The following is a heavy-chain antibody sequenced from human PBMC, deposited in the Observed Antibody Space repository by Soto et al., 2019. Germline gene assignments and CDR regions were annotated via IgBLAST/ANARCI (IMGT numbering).Heavy chain of an antibody. V-gene: IGHV3-49*03. J-gene: IGHJ4*02. D-gene: IGHD3-16*01. Sequence: EVQLVESGGGLVQPGRSLRLSCTTSGFTFGDYPMSWFRQAPGKGLEWVSFIRSKAYGETTEYAASVKGRFTISRDDSKSIAYLQMNSLKTEDTAVYSCTRGLYYDYVWGGYWGQGTLVTVSS. CDR2: IRSKAYGETT. CDR3: TRGLYYDYVWGGY. CDR1: GFTFGDYP.